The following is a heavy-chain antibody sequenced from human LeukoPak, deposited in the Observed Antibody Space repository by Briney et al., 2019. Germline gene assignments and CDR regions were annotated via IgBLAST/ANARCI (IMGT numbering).Heavy chain of an antibody. Sequence: GASVKVSCKASGYTFTGYYMHWVRQAPGQGLEWMGWINPNSGGTNYAQKFQGRVTMTRDTSISTAYMELSRLRSDDTAVYYCARAGFVGPRAHPWELLPPDYYYGMDVWGQGTTVTVSS. V-gene: IGHV1-2*02. CDR1: GYTFTGYY. CDR2: INPNSGGT. CDR3: ARAGFVGPRAHPWELLPPDYYYGMDV. D-gene: IGHD1-26*01. J-gene: IGHJ6*02.